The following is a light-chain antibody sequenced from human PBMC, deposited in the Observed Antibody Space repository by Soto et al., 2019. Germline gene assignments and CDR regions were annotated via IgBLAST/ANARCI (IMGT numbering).Light chain of an antibody. J-gene: IGKJ5*01. CDR1: LTISVN. Sequence: EFVLTHSPGTLSLSPGECATLSCRVSLTISVNNFAWYQQKPGRAPGLLIYCASTRAHGIAARFSGSGSGRECTLTISSLQSEDVAVYYCQQYNNWPITFGQGTRLEIK. CDR3: QQYNNWPIT. V-gene: IGKV3-15*01. CDR2: CAS.